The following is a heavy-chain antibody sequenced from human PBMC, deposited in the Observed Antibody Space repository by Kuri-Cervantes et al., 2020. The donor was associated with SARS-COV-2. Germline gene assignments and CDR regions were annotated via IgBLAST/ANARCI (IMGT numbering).Heavy chain of an antibody. CDR2: IRYDGSNK. V-gene: IGHV3-30*02. J-gene: IGHJ4*02. D-gene: IGHD4-23*01. CDR1: GFTFSSYA. Sequence: GGSLRLSCAASGFTFSSYAMSWVRQAPGKGLEWVAFIRYDGSNKYYADSVKGRFTISRDNSKNTLYLQMNSLRAEDTAVYYCAKDKQGNHDYWGQGTLVTVSS. CDR3: AKDKQGNHDY.